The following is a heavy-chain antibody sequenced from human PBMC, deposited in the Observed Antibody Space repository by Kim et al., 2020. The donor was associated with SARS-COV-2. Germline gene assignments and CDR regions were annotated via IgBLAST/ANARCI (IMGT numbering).Heavy chain of an antibody. D-gene: IGHD2-21*02. J-gene: IGHJ5*02. V-gene: IGHV1-69*01. Sequence: YAQKCQGRVTITADESTSTAYMELSSLRSEDTAVYYCARDLVVVTGRFDPWGQGTLVTVSS. CDR3: ARDLVVVTGRFDP.